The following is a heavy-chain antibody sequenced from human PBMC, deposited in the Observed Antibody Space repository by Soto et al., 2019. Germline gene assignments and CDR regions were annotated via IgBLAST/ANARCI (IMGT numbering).Heavy chain of an antibody. J-gene: IGHJ3*02. D-gene: IGHD3-10*01. V-gene: IGHV1-46*01. CDR3: ARRGMSKIGFDT. CDR2: FNPSGDAT. CDR1: GYIFSNYY. Sequence: QVQLVKSGAEVKKPGTSVKVSCKASGYIFSNYYMHWVRQAPGQGLEWMGVFNPSGDATHYAQSFQGKVSVTRDTSTSTVYMELSTLTSEDTAVYYCARRGMSKIGFDTWGQGTMVTVSS.